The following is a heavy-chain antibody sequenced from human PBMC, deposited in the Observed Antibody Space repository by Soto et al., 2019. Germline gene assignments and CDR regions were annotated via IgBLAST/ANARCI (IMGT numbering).Heavy chain of an antibody. CDR1: GFLVNSAY. CDR3: ARSGYNFAWGY. CDR2: INSDGST. V-gene: IGHV3-53*01. Sequence: EVQLVESGGGLIPPGGSLRLSCAASGFLVNSAYMTWVRQAPGKGLEWLSMINSDGSTLYAESVKGRFTISRDNSKNRLDLQMTSLRAEDTAMYYCARSGYNFAWGYWVQGTLVIVTS. D-gene: IGHD5-18*01. J-gene: IGHJ4*02.